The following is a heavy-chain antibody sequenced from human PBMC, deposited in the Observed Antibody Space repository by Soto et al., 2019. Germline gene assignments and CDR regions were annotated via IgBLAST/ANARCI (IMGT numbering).Heavy chain of an antibody. V-gene: IGHV1-8*01. Sequence: ASGQVHCKSSRYTFTRYDINWVRQATGQGLEWMGWMNPNSGNTGYAQKFQGRVTMTRNTSISTAYMELSRLRSDDTAVYYCARTITVGSLNYGMDVWGQGTKVTVSS. CDR3: ARTITVGSLNYGMDV. CDR2: MNPNSGNT. CDR1: RYTFTRYD. D-gene: IGHD3-3*01. J-gene: IGHJ6*02.